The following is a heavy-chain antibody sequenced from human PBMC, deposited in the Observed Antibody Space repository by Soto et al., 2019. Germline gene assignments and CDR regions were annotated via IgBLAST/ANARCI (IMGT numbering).Heavy chain of an antibody. D-gene: IGHD3-16*02. Sequence: PGGSLRLSCTASGFTFGDYAMSWFRQAPGKGLEWVGFIRSKAYGGTTEYAASVKGRFTISRDDSKSIAYLQMNSLKTEDTAVYYCTRDLRGMITFGGVIVPISDVWGQGTTVTVSS. CDR3: TRDLRGMITFGGVIVPISDV. J-gene: IGHJ6*02. CDR2: IRSKAYGGTT. CDR1: GFTFGDYA. V-gene: IGHV3-49*03.